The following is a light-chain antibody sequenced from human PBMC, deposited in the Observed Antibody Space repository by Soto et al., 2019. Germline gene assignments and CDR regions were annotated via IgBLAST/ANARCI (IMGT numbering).Light chain of an antibody. CDR3: SSYTSSSTSAFV. Sequence: QSALTQPASVSGSPGQSITISCTGTSSDVGGYNYVSWYQQHPGKAPKLMIYEVSNRPSGVSNRFSGSKSGNTASLTISGLQAEDEAEYYCSSYTSSSTSAFVFGTGTKLTVL. CDR2: EVS. V-gene: IGLV2-14*01. J-gene: IGLJ1*01. CDR1: SSDVGGYNY.